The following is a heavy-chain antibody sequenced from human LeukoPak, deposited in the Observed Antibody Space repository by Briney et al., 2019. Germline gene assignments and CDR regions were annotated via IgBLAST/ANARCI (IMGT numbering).Heavy chain of an antibody. V-gene: IGHV4-4*07. D-gene: IGHD4-23*01. CDR1: GGSISSYY. CDR3: VRLSVVSPHRYFDL. CDR2: IYTSGST. Sequence: NPSETLSLTCTVSGGSISSYYWSWIRQPAGKGLEWIGRIYTSGSTNYNPSLKSRVTMSVDTSKNQFSLKLSSVTAADTAVYYCVRLSVVSPHRYFDLWGRGTLVTVSS. J-gene: IGHJ2*01.